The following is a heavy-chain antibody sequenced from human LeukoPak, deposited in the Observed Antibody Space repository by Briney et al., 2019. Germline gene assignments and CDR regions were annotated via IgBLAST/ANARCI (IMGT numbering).Heavy chain of an antibody. Sequence: KPSETLSLTCAAYGGSFSGYYWSWIRQPPGKGLEWIGEINHSGSTNYNPSLKSRVTISVDTSKNQFSLKLSSVTAADTAVYYCANRAIYCSSTSCYSPPFDYWGQGTLVTVSS. CDR3: ANRAIYCSSTSCYSPPFDY. D-gene: IGHD2-2*02. V-gene: IGHV4-34*01. J-gene: IGHJ4*02. CDR1: GGSFSGYY. CDR2: INHSGST.